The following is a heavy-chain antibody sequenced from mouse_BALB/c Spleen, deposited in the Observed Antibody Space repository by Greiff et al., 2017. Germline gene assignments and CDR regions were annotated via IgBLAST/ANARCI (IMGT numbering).Heavy chain of an antibody. Sequence: QVQLKESGPELVKPGASVRISCKASGYTFTSYYIHWVKQRPGQGLEWIGWIYPGNVNTKYNEKFKGKATLTADKSSSTAYMQLSSLTSEDSAVYFCARYDYDEAWFAYWGQGTLVTVSA. J-gene: IGHJ3*01. V-gene: IGHV1S56*01. CDR3: ARYDYDEAWFAY. CDR1: GYTFTSYY. CDR2: IYPGNVNT. D-gene: IGHD2-4*01.